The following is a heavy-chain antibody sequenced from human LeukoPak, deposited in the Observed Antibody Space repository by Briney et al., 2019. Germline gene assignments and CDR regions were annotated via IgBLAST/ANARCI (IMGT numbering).Heavy chain of an antibody. CDR3: ATYDILTGFDY. J-gene: IGHJ4*02. Sequence: ASVKVSWKASGGTFSDHITFWARQDTGQGLQWMGGISPLLGASNHTQKFQDRVRITADESASTAYMELSNLRSADTAVYYCATYDILTGFDYWGQGTLVTVSS. CDR2: ISPLLGAS. D-gene: IGHD3-9*01. V-gene: IGHV1-69*13. CDR1: GGTFSDHI.